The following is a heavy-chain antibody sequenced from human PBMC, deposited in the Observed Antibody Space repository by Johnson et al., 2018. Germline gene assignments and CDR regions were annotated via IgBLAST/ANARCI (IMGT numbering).Heavy chain of an antibody. CDR1: GFTFSSYG. J-gene: IGHJ3*02. D-gene: IGHD3-10*01. Sequence: VQLLESGGGVVQPGRSLRLSCAASGFTFSSYGMHWVRQAPGKGLEWVAIISYDGSNKYYADSVKGRFNISRDNSKNTLYLQMNSLRAEDTAVFYCAKDRGDDAFDIWGQGTMVTVSS. V-gene: IGHV3-30*18. CDR2: ISYDGSNK. CDR3: AKDRGDDAFDI.